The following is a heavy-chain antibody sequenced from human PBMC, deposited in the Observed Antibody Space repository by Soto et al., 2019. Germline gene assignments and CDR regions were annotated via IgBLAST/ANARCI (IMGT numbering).Heavy chain of an antibody. D-gene: IGHD2-2*01. CDR2: ISSSSSYI. CDR1: GFTFSSYS. J-gene: IGHJ6*02. CDR3: ARDHADIVVVPASQGFVYYYYGMDV. Sequence: EVQLVESGGGLVKPGGSLRLSCAASGFTFSSYSMNWVRQAPGKGLEWVSSISSSSSYIYYADSVKGRFTISRDNAKNSLYLQMNSLRAEDTAVYYCARDHADIVVVPASQGFVYYYYGMDVWGQGTTVTVSS. V-gene: IGHV3-21*01.